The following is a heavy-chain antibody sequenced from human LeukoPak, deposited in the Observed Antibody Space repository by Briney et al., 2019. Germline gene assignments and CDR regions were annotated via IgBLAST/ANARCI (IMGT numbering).Heavy chain of an antibody. CDR2: TYYRSKWYN. D-gene: IGHD1-1*01. Sequence: SQTLSLTCAISGDSASSSSAAWSWIRLSPSRGLEWLGRTYYRSKWYNDYAVSVRSRITINPDTSKNLFSLQLNSVTPEDTAEYYCATTVETGDAFDIWGPGTRVTVSS. J-gene: IGHJ3*02. CDR3: ATTVETGDAFDI. V-gene: IGHV6-1*01. CDR1: GDSASSSSAA.